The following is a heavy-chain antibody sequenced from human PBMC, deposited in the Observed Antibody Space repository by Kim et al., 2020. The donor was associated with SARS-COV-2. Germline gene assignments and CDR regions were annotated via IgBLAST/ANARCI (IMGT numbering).Heavy chain of an antibody. V-gene: IGHV3-9*01. J-gene: IGHJ6*02. CDR3: AKDSAGITMVQVIGALGLPYYDGMDV. D-gene: IGHD3-10*01. CDR2: ISWNSGSI. Sequence: GGSLRLSCAASGFTFDDYAMHWVRQAPGKGLEWVSGISWNSGSIGYADSVKGRFTISRDNAKNSLYLQMNSLRAEDTALYYCAKDSAGITMVQVIGALGLPYYDGMDVWGQGTTVTVSS. CDR1: GFTFDDYA.